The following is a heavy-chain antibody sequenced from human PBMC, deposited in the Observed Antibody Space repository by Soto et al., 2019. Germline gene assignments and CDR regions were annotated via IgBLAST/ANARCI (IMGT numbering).Heavy chain of an antibody. CDR3: TRDERIDVVPTSLDAMDV. J-gene: IGHJ6*02. Sequence: VQLQESGPGLVKPSETLSLTCAVYGGSISSNKWWLWVRQPPGKGLEWISEIYHSGSTNYNPSLKRRVTISLDKSKNQFPLKLTSEAAADSAGYYCTRDERIDVVPTSLDAMDVWGQGTTVTVSS. CDR2: IYHSGST. V-gene: IGHV4-4*02. D-gene: IGHD2-2*01. CDR1: GGSISSNKW.